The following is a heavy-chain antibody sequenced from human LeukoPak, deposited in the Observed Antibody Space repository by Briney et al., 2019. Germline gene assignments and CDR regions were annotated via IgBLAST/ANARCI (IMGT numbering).Heavy chain of an antibody. CDR3: ARRGPRTDSFPALFDY. CDR2: IYFSGGT. J-gene: IGHJ4*02. D-gene: IGHD2-15*01. V-gene: IGHV4-39*01. CDR1: GDSIINSFY. Sequence: DPSETLSLTCTVSGDSIINSFYWGWIRQPPGKGLEWLGSIYFSGGTYYNPSLNSRVTMSIDRSKNQFSLILTSVSVADTALYYCARRGPRTDSFPALFDYWGQGVLVTVSS.